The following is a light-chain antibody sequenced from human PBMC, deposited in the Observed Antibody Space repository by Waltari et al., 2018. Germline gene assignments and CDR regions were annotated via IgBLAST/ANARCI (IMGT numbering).Light chain of an antibody. CDR1: SSDVGGYNF. CDR3: SSHTTSSIWV. Sequence: QSALTPPASVSGSLGQSITISCTGTSSDVGGYNFFSWYQQDPGKAPKLMIYEVSNRPSGVSNRFSGSKSGNTASLTISGLQAEDEADYYCSSHTTSSIWVFGGGTKLTVL. V-gene: IGLV2-14*01. CDR2: EVS. J-gene: IGLJ3*02.